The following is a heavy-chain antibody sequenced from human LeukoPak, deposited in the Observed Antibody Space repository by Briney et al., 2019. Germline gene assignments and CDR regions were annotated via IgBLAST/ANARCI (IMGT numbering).Heavy chain of an antibody. D-gene: IGHD3-22*01. CDR2: ITPSSSST. Sequence: ASVKVSCKASGYTFTNYYIHWVRQAPGQGLEWMGIITPSSSSTTYAQKFQGRVTMTRDTSTSTVYMELSSLRSEDTAVCYCARSSMIVVVIRDIFDYWGQGTLVTVSS. V-gene: IGHV1-46*01. J-gene: IGHJ4*02. CDR1: GYTFTNYY. CDR3: ARSSMIVVVIRDIFDY.